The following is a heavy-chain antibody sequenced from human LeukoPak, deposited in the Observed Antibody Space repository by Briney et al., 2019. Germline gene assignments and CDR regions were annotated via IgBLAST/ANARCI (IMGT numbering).Heavy chain of an antibody. CDR3: ARGGLLAYCSSTSCYRGNWWFDP. CDR2: IYPGDSDT. J-gene: IGHJ5*02. D-gene: IGHD2-2*02. V-gene: IGHV5-51*01. Sequence: GESLKISCKGSGYSXTSYWIGWVRPLPGKGLEWMGIIYPGDSDTRYSPSFQGQVTISADKSISTAYLQWSSLKASDTAMYYCARGGLLAYCSSTSCYRGNWWFDPWGQGTLVTVSS. CDR1: GYSXTSYW.